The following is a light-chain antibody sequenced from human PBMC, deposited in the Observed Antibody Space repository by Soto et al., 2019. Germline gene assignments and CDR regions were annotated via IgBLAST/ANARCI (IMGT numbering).Light chain of an antibody. CDR1: SSNVGSNT. Sequence: QSVLTQPPSASATPGQRVTVSCSGSSSNVGSNTVSWYQQQLPGTAPKLLIYSTNQRPSGVPDRFSGSKSGTSASLAISGLQSEDEAHYYCASWDDNLNGLVFGGGTKLTVL. J-gene: IGLJ2*01. CDR3: ASWDDNLNGLV. V-gene: IGLV1-44*01. CDR2: STN.